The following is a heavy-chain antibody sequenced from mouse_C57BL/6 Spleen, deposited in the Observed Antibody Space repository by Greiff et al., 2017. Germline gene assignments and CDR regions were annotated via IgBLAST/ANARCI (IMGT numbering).Heavy chain of an antibody. Sequence: QVHVKQSGPELVKPGASVKISCKASGYTFTDYYINWVKQRPGQGLEWIGWIFPGSGSTYYNEKFKGKATLTVDKSSSTAYMLLSSLTSEDSAVYFCARDLLLRQGAMDYWGQGTSVTVSS. CDR1: GYTFTDYY. D-gene: IGHD1-1*01. CDR3: ARDLLLRQGAMDY. J-gene: IGHJ4*01. CDR2: IFPGSGST. V-gene: IGHV1-75*01.